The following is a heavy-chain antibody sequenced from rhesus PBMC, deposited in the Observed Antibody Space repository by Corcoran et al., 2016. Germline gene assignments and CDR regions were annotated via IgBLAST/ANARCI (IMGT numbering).Heavy chain of an antibody. D-gene: IGHD5-36*01. J-gene: IGHJ4*01. CDR3: ASEDLATVKWGGFDY. V-gene: IGHV1-156*01. CDR1: GYTFSDLS. Sequence: EVQLVQSGAEVKKPGASVKVSCKVSGYTFSDLSLHWVRQAPGKGLEWMGGVDPVYGEIIHAVKFQGRVTMTEDTSTDTAYMELSSLRSEDTAVYYCASEDLATVKWGGFDYWGQGVLVTVSS. CDR2: VDPVYGEI.